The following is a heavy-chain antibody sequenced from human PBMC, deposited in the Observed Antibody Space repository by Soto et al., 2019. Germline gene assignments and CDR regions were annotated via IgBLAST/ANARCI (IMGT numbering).Heavy chain of an antibody. Sequence: GGSLRLTCTASGFTFNTHWMHWVRQAPGKGLVWVSRIYFDGITTNYADSVKGRLTVSRDNAKNTVYLHVNTLRDEDTAVYYCARGGAMVVDYWGQGTLVTVSS. CDR1: GFTFNTHW. CDR3: ARGGAMVVDY. CDR2: IYFDGITT. D-gene: IGHD2-15*01. J-gene: IGHJ4*02. V-gene: IGHV3-74*01.